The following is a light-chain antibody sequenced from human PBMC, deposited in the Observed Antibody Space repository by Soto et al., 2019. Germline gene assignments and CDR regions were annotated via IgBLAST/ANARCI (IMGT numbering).Light chain of an antibody. Sequence: DIQMTQSPSSLSASVGDTVTITCRASRSITTYLNWYQQKPGKAPTLLIYAASSLQSGVPSRFSGSGSETDFTLTISSLQPENFATYYCQQSYSAPPWTFGQGTKLEIK. CDR1: RSITTY. CDR3: QQSYSAPPWT. J-gene: IGKJ2*01. CDR2: AAS. V-gene: IGKV1-39*01.